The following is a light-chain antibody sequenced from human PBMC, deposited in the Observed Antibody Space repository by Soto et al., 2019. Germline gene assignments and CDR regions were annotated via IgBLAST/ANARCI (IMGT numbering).Light chain of an antibody. CDR3: QQYNSYLYT. CDR2: SAS. Sequence: EIMMTQSPATLSVSPGERATLSCWASQSVSSNLAWYQQKPGQAPRLLIHSASTRATGVPARFSGSGSGTEFTLTISSLQPDDFATYYCQQYNSYLYTFGQGTRLEIK. CDR1: QSVSSN. J-gene: IGKJ5*01. V-gene: IGKV3-15*01.